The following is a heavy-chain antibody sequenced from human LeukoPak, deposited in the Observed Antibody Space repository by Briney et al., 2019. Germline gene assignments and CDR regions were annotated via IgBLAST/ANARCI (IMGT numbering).Heavy chain of an antibody. CDR2: IRFGGSDK. Sequence: PGGSLRLSCAASGFSFSSYGMHWVRQAPGKGLEWVAFIRFGGSDKYYADSVKGRFTISKDTSKNTLILQLNSLRPEDTAVYFCTKDSTYHYDSSAYYLFDYWGQGTLVTVSS. CDR1: GFSFSSYG. CDR3: TKDSTYHYDSSAYYLFDY. J-gene: IGHJ4*02. V-gene: IGHV3-30*02. D-gene: IGHD3-22*01.